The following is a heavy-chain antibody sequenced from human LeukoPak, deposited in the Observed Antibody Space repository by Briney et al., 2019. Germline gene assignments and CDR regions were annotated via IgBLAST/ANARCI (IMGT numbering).Heavy chain of an antibody. CDR1: GFTVSSSY. Sequence: GGSLRLSCAASGFTVSSSYMSWVRQAPGKGLEWVTVIYSGGSTYYADSVKGRFTISRDNSKNTLDLQMNSLRAEDTAVYYCARGYSYGFDYWGQGTLVTVSS. CDR3: ARGYSYGFDY. D-gene: IGHD5-18*01. J-gene: IGHJ4*02. CDR2: IYSGGST. V-gene: IGHV3-53*01.